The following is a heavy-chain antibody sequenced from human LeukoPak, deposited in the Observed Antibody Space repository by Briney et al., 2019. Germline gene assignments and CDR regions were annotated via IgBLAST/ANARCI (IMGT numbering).Heavy chain of an antibody. CDR3: ARDLGSSSWYEVDY. D-gene: IGHD6-13*01. CDR1: GFTFSSYA. V-gene: IGHV3-23*01. Sequence: GGSLRLSCAASGFTFSSYAMSWVRQAPGKGLEWVSAISGSGGSTYYADSVKGRFTISRDNSKNTLYLQMNSLRAEDTAVYYCARDLGSSSWYEVDYWGQGTLVTVSS. CDR2: ISGSGGST. J-gene: IGHJ4*02.